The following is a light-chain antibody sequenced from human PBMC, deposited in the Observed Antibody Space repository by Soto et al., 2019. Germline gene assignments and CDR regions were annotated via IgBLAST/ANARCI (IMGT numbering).Light chain of an antibody. CDR1: NSDVGGYNY. Sequence: QSALTQPASVSGSPGQSIAISCTGTNSDVGGYNYVSWYQQHPGKAPKLMIYDVSNRPSGISTRFSGSKSGNTASLTISGLQAEDEADYYCCSYTTSSTYVFGTGTKVTVL. J-gene: IGLJ1*01. CDR3: CSYTTSSTYV. V-gene: IGLV2-14*03. CDR2: DVS.